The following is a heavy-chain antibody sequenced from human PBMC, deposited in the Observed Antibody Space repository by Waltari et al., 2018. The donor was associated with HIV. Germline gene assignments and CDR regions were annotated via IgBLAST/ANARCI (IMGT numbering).Heavy chain of an antibody. CDR2: ISGSGRST. Sequence: QLLESGGGLVQPGGFLRLSCAASGITFGSYAMTWVRHAPGKGLEWVSGISGSGRSTYYADSVKGRFTISRDNSKNTVYLQMNSLRAEDTAVYYCAKSGGDILTGHSYYYYGMDVWGLGTTVTVSS. CDR1: GITFGSYA. D-gene: IGHD3-9*01. J-gene: IGHJ6*02. CDR3: AKSGGDILTGHSYYYYGMDV. V-gene: IGHV3-23*01.